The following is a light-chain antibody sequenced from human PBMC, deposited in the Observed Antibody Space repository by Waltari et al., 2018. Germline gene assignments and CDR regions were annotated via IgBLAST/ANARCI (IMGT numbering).Light chain of an antibody. CDR3: QHGYGTPYS. CDR2: TAS. Sequence: DIQMTQSPSSLSASVGDRVTITCQASQGTSNNLAWYQQKPGKVHQPLNYTASTLQSGVPSRFSVSGSWTDFTFTISSLQPEDFATYYCQHGYGTPYSFGQGTKVDIK. V-gene: IGKV1-16*01. CDR1: QGTSNN. J-gene: IGKJ2*03.